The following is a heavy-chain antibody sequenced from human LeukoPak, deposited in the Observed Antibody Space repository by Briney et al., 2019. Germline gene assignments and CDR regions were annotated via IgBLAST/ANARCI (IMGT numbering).Heavy chain of an antibody. Sequence: GGSLRLSRAASGFTFSSYWMHWVRQAPGKGLVWVSRINSDGSSTTYADSVKGRFTISRDNAKNTLYLQMNSLRVEDTALYYCVRGVTAVNNEGMDLWGHGTTVIVSS. CDR2: INSDGSST. V-gene: IGHV3-74*03. D-gene: IGHD4-17*01. CDR3: VRGVTAVNNEGMDL. J-gene: IGHJ6*02. CDR1: GFTFSSYW.